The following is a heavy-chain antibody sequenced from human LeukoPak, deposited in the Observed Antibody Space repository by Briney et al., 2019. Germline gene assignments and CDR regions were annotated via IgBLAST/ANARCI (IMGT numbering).Heavy chain of an antibody. V-gene: IGHV5-10-1*01. Sequence: RGESLTISCKGSGYSFTSYWISWVRQMPGQGLEWLGRIHPSDSYTYYSPSLQGHLAISADKSISTAYLQWSSLKASDTAMYYCARSYSSSWDAFDIWGQGTMVTVSS. CDR1: GYSFTSYW. J-gene: IGHJ3*02. CDR2: IHPSDSYT. D-gene: IGHD6-13*01. CDR3: ARSYSSSWDAFDI.